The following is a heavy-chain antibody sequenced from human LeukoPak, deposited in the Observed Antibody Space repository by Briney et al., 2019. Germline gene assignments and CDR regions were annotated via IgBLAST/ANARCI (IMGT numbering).Heavy chain of an antibody. D-gene: IGHD3-22*01. J-gene: IGHJ4*02. CDR2: IWYDGSNK. Sequence: PGRSLRLSCAASGFTFSSYGMHWVRQAPGKGLEWVAVIWYDGSNKYYADSVKGRFTISRDNSKNTLYLQMNSLRAEDTAVYYCARAPSYDSSGYYFDYWGQGTLVTVSS. CDR3: ARAPSYDSSGYYFDY. CDR1: GFTFSSYG. V-gene: IGHV3-33*01.